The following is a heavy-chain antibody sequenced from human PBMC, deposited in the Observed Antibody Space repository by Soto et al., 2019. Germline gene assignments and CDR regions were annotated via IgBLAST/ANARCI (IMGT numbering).Heavy chain of an antibody. V-gene: IGHV4-59*01. J-gene: IGHJ4*02. CDR1: GGSIISYY. CDR3: ARVQKGVNRYCSGGSCPILYYFDY. D-gene: IGHD2-15*01. Sequence: SLPLSLTCTVSGGSIISYYWSWIRQPQGKGLEWIGYIYYSGSTNYNPSLKSRVTISVDTSKNQFSLKLSSVTAADTAVYYCARVQKGVNRYCSGGSCPILYYFDYWGQGTLVTVSS. CDR2: IYYSGST.